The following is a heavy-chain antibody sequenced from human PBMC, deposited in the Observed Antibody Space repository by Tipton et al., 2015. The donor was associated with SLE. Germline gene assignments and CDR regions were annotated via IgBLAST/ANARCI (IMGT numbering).Heavy chain of an antibody. CDR3: ARQEGSGWYVWYFDL. Sequence: QSGPEVKPPGSSVKVSCKTSGGTFSSYIISWVRHAPGQGLEWMGGIIPILGTANYAQKFQGGITFSADESTTTVFMELSSLRSEDTAVYYCARQEGSGWYVWYFDLWGRGTLVTVSS. J-gene: IGHJ2*01. V-gene: IGHV1-69*16. CDR2: IIPILGTA. CDR1: GGTFSSYI. D-gene: IGHD6-19*01.